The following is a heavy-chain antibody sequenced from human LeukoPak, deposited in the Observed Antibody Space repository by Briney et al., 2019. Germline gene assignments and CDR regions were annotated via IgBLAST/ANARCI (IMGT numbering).Heavy chain of an antibody. D-gene: IGHD5-12*01. J-gene: IGHJ4*02. Sequence: SETLSLTCAVYGGSFSDYYWSWIRQPPGKGLEWIGEINHSGSTNYNPSLKSRVTISVDTSKNQFSLKLSSVTAADTAVYYCARERDYSGIDYWGQGTLVTVSS. CDR2: INHSGST. CDR3: ARERDYSGIDY. V-gene: IGHV4-34*01. CDR1: GGSFSDYY.